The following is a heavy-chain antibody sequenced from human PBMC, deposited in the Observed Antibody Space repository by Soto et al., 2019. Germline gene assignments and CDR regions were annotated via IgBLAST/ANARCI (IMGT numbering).Heavy chain of an antibody. Sequence: WGSLRLSCAASGFTFSSYSMNWVRQAPGKGLEWVSSISSSGSYIYYADSVKGRFTISRDNAKNSLYLQMNSLRAEDTAVYYCAREDTQDYWGQGTLVTVSS. D-gene: IGHD5-18*01. V-gene: IGHV3-21*01. CDR2: ISSSGSYI. CDR1: GFTFSSYS. CDR3: AREDTQDY. J-gene: IGHJ4*02.